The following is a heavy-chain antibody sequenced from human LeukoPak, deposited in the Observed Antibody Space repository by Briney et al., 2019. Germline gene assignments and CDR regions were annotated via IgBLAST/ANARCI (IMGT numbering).Heavy chain of an antibody. CDR1: GFTVSSNY. J-gene: IGHJ6*03. D-gene: IGHD6-6*01. CDR3: ARRSRGLYSSSSGYYYYYYMDV. Sequence: GGSLRLSCAASGFTVSSNYMSWVRQAPGKGLEWVSVIYSGGSTYYADSVKGRFTISRDNSKNTLYLQMNSLRAEDTAVYYCARRSRGLYSSSSGYYYYYYMDVWGKGTTVTVPS. V-gene: IGHV3-66*02. CDR2: IYSGGST.